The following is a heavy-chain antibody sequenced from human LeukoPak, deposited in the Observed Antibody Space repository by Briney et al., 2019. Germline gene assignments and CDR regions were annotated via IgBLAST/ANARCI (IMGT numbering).Heavy chain of an antibody. CDR1: GGTFSSYA. V-gene: IGHV1-69*06. CDR3: ARDKRPSPLLRYFDWLLGEIDY. Sequence: SVKVSCKASGGTFSSYAISWVRQAPGQGLEWMGGIIPIFGTANYAQKFQGRVTITADKSTSTAYMELSSLRSEDTAVYYCARDKRPSPLLRYFDWLLGEIDYWGQGTLVTVSS. D-gene: IGHD3-9*01. CDR2: IIPIFGTA. J-gene: IGHJ4*02.